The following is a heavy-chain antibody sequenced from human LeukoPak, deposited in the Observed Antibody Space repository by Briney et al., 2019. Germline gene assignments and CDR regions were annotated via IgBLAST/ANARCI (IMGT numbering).Heavy chain of an antibody. J-gene: IGHJ4*02. CDR2: INWNGGST. V-gene: IGHV3-20*04. CDR1: GFTFADYG. CDR3: ARGGWFGELLFDY. Sequence: PGGSLRLSCAASGFTFADYGMSWVRQAPGKGLEWFSGINWNGGSTGYADSVKGRFTIPRDNAKNSLYLQMNSLRAEDTALYYCARGGWFGELLFDYWGQGTLVTVSS. D-gene: IGHD3-10*01.